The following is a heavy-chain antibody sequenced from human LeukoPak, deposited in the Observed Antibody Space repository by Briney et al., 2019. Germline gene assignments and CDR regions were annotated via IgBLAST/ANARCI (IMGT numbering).Heavy chain of an antibody. D-gene: IGHD4-11*01. J-gene: IGHJ6*03. CDR2: INPSGGST. CDR3: ARAGLSNFRYYYHMDV. Sequence: GASVKVSCKASGYTFTSHYIYWVRQAPGQGLEWMGVINPSGGSTNYAQKFQGRVSTTRDTSTSTVYMELSSLRSEHTAVYYCARAGLSNFRYYYHMDVWGKGTTVTVSS. CDR1: GYTFTSHY. V-gene: IGHV1-46*01.